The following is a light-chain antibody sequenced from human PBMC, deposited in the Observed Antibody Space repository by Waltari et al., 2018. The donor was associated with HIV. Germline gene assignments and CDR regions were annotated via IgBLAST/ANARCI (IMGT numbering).Light chain of an antibody. J-gene: IGLJ3*02. CDR2: DVS. CDR1: SSDVGGYNY. CDR3: SSYTSNITRV. Sequence: QSALTQPASVSGSPGQSITISCTGTSSDVGGYNYVSWYHQHPGTAPKLMIYDVSNRPSGVSNRFSGSKSGNTASLTISGLQAEDEADYYCSSYTSNITRVFGGGTKLTVL. V-gene: IGLV2-14*03.